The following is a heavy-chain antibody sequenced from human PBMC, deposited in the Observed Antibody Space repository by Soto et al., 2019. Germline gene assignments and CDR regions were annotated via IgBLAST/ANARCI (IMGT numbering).Heavy chain of an antibody. CDR2: TYYRSKWYN. CDR3: ARDTAMGPFRYYYGMDG. Sequence: SQTLSLTCAIHGDSVSSHSTAWNWLRRSPSRGLKWLGRTYYRSKWYNDYAVSVKSRITINPDTSKNQFSLQLNSVTPEDAAVYYCARDTAMGPFRYYYGMDGWGKGATVTVSS. D-gene: IGHD5-18*01. CDR1: GDSVSSHSTA. V-gene: IGHV6-1*01. J-gene: IGHJ6*04.